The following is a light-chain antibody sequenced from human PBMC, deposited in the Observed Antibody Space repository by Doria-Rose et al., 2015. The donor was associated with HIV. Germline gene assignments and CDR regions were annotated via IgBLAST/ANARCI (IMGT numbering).Light chain of an antibody. CDR3: HQYGTSWT. J-gene: IGKJ1*01. Sequence: EIVMTQPPGTLSLSPGERATLSCRASQSFSSTYLAWYQQKPGQAPSLLIYDGSTRATGIPDRFSASGSVTDFTLTINRLEPEDFALYYCHQYGTSWTFGQGTKVEI. CDR2: DGS. V-gene: IGKV3-20*01. CDR1: QSFSSTY.